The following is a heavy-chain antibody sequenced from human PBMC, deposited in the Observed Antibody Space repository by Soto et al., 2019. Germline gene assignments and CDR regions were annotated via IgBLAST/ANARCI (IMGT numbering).Heavy chain of an antibody. CDR3: ARGGGYSSSRLYYGMDV. J-gene: IGHJ6*02. V-gene: IGHV2-26*01. Sequence: SGPTLVNPTETLTLTCTVSGFSLSNARMGVSWIRQPPGKALEWLAHIFSNDEKSYSTSLKSRLTISKDTSKSQVVLTMTNMDPVDTATYYCARGGGYSSSRLYYGMDVWGQGTTVTVSS. D-gene: IGHD6-13*01. CDR1: GFSLSNARMG. CDR2: IFSNDEK.